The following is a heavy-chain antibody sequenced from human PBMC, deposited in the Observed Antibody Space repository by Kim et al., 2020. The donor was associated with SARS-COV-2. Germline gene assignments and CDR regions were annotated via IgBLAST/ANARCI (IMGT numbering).Heavy chain of an antibody. CDR3: AKGYSGYDLFRGYYYYG. V-gene: IGHV3-9*01. Sequence: GGSLRLSCAASGFTFGDYAMHWFRQAPGKGLEWVSGISWNSGSIGYADSVKGRFTISRDNAKNSLYLQMNSLRAEDTALYYCAKGYSGYDLFRGYYYYG. CDR2: ISWNSGSI. CDR1: GFTFGDYA. D-gene: IGHD5-12*01. J-gene: IGHJ6*01.